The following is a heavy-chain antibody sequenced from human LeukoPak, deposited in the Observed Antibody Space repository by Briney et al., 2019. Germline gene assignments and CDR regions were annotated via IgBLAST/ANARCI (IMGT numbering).Heavy chain of an antibody. D-gene: IGHD3-3*01. Sequence: NTSETLSLTCTVSGVSISSYYWSWIRQPPGEGLEWVGYIYYSRSTNYNPSLKSRVTISVDTSKNQFSLKLSSVTAADTAVYYCARVKALRFLEWPYGMDVWGQGTTVTVSS. CDR3: ARVKALRFLEWPYGMDV. CDR2: IYYSRST. J-gene: IGHJ6*02. V-gene: IGHV4-59*01. CDR1: GVSISSYY.